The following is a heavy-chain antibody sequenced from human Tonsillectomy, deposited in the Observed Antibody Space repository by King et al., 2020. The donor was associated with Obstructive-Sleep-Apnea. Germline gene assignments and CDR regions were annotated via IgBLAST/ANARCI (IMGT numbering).Heavy chain of an antibody. V-gene: IGHV4-39*07. J-gene: IGHJ4*02. CDR2: MYYSGGT. CDR1: GGSISSRSYY. D-gene: IGHD3-16*01. CDR3: ARDLGYNDYGAL. Sequence: QLQESGPGLVKPSETLSLTCTVSGGSISSRSYYWGLIRQPPGKGLEWMGSMYYSGGTYYNPSLKSRVTISADTSKNQFSLNLTSVTAADTAVYYCARDLGYNDYGALWGQGTLVTVSS.